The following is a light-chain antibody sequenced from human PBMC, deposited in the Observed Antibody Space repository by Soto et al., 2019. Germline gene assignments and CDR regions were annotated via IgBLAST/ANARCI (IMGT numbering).Light chain of an antibody. CDR3: QSYDANLNGYV. V-gene: IGLV1-40*01. CDR2: ANT. CDR1: SSNIAAGYD. Sequence: QSVLTQPPSMSGAPGQRVTISCTGSSSNIAAGYDVHWHQQPPGAAPKLLIYANTNRPSGVPDRFSGSKSGTTASLAITGFQAEDEADYYCQSYDANLNGYVFGPGTKLTVL. J-gene: IGLJ1*01.